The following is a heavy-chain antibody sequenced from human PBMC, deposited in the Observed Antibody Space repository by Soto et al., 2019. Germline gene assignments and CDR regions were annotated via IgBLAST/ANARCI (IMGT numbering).Heavy chain of an antibody. Sequence: PSETLSLTCTVSGGSISSYYWSWIRQPPGKGLEWIGYIYYSGSTNYNPSLKSRVTISVDTSKNQFSLKLSSVTAADTAVYYCAREVAVVTANTRSNWFDPWGQGTLVTVSS. V-gene: IGHV4-59*01. J-gene: IGHJ5*02. CDR1: GGSISSYY. CDR3: AREVAVVTANTRSNWFDP. CDR2: IYYSGST. D-gene: IGHD2-21*02.